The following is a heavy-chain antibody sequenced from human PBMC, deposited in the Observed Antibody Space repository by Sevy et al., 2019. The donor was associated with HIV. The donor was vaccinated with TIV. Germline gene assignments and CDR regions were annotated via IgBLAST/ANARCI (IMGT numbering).Heavy chain of an antibody. D-gene: IGHD3-22*01. CDR3: ARGPDYYDSSGYYYQ. CDR2: INSGSTYI. CDR1: GFTFSSYS. Sequence: GGSLRLSCAASGFTFSSYSMHWVRQAPGKGLEWFSSINSGSTYIYYADSVKGRFTISRDNAKNSLYLQMISLRAEDMAVYYCARGPDYYDSSGYYYQWGQGTLVTVSS. V-gene: IGHV3-21*01. J-gene: IGHJ4*02.